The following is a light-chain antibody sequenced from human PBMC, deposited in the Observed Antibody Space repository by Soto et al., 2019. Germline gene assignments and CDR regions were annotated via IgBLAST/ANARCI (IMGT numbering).Light chain of an antibody. CDR3: QQYNSFWT. CDR1: QGISSW. Sequence: QMNPSPSTPASSLGDKGTNTCRARQGISSWLAWYQQKPGKAPRLLIYDASYLERGVPSRFSGSGSGTEFTLTISDLQPDDLATYYCQQYNSFWTFGQGTKVEI. V-gene: IGKV1-5*01. CDR2: DAS. J-gene: IGKJ1*01.